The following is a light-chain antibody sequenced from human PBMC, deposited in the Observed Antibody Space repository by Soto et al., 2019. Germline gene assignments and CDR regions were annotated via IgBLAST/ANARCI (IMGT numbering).Light chain of an antibody. CDR1: QSVGSA. V-gene: IGKV3-15*01. Sequence: EIVMTQSPATLSVSPGETATLSCRASQSVGSALAWYQHKPGQAPRLLIVAASTRATGVPGRFSGGGSGTEFTLTISSLQSEDFAVYYCQQYNNWPPLTFGGGTTVEIK. CDR2: AAS. J-gene: IGKJ4*01. CDR3: QQYNNWPPLT.